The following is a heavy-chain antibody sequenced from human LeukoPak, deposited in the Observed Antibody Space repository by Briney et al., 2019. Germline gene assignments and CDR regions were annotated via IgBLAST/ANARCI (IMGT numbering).Heavy chain of an antibody. J-gene: IGHJ4*02. CDR3: ARDHSSGYYYLLGY. Sequence: PSQTLSLTCTVSGDSISSGNYYWSWIRQPAGKGLEWIGRIWTDGVTSYKPSLKSRVTISVDTSKNQFSLRLSSVTAADTAVYYCARDHSSGYYYLLGYWGQGTLVTVSS. V-gene: IGHV4-61*02. CDR1: GDSISSGNYY. CDR2: IWTDGVT. D-gene: IGHD3-22*01.